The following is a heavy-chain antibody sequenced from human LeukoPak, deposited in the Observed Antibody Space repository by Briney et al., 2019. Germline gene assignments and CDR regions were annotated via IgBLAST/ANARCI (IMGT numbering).Heavy chain of an antibody. V-gene: IGHV3-23*01. CDR2: ISGSGGST. CDR1: GFTFSSYA. D-gene: IGHD5-24*01. Sequence: GGSLRLSCAASGFTFSSYAMSWVRQAPGKGLEWVSAISGSGGSTYYADSVKGRFTISRDNSKNTLYLQMNSLRAEDTAVYYCAKVPSSGWLQFNWFDPWGQGTLVTVSS. CDR3: AKVPSSGWLQFNWFDP. J-gene: IGHJ5*02.